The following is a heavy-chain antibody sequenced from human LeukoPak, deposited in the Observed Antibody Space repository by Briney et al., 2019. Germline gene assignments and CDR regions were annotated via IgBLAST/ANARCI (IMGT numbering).Heavy chain of an antibody. CDR2: INPNSGGT. Sequence: ASVKVSCKASGYTFTGYYMHWVRQAPGQGLEWMGWINPNSGGTNYAQKFQGRVTMTRDTSISTAYMELSRLRSDDTAVYYCARAGFGDSNDAFDIWGQGTMVTVSS. J-gene: IGHJ3*02. CDR3: ARAGFGDSNDAFDI. D-gene: IGHD3-22*01. CDR1: GYTFTGYY. V-gene: IGHV1-2*02.